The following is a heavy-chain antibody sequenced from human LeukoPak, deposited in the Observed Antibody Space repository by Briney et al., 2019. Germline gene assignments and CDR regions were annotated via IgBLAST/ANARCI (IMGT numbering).Heavy chain of an antibody. V-gene: IGHV3-23*01. D-gene: IGHD6-6*01. CDR3: ARGFYSSSSDFDY. Sequence: GGSLRLSCAASGFTFSSYAMSWVRQAPGKGLEWVSAINGSGGSTYYADSVKGRFTISRDNSKNTLYLQMNSLRAEDTAVYYCARGFYSSSSDFDYWGQGTLVTVSS. CDR2: INGSGGST. CDR1: GFTFSSYA. J-gene: IGHJ4*02.